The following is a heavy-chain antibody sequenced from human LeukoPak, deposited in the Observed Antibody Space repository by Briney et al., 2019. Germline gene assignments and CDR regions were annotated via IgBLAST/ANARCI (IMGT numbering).Heavy chain of an antibody. CDR3: AREGCSTTSCYKRAFDI. CDR2: TFGGAGT. CDR1: GLTVSNNY. D-gene: IGHD2-2*02. V-gene: IGHV3-66*01. J-gene: IGHJ3*02. Sequence: GGSLRLSCAASGLTVSNNYISWVRQAPGKGLEWVSATFGGAGTHYADSVKDGFTISRDNSKNTLSLQMNSLRVEDTAVYYCAREGCSTTSCYKRAFDIWGQGTMVTVSS.